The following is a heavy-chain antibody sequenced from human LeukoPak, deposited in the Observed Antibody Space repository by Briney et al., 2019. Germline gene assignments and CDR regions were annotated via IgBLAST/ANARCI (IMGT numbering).Heavy chain of an antibody. Sequence: ASETLSLTCTVSGGSISSSSFYWGWIRQPPGKGLEWIGSIHYSGSTYYNPSLESRVIISLDTSKNQFSLKLRSVTAADTAVYYCASPDTAMVNGYWGQGTLVTVSS. CDR1: GGSISSSSFY. CDR2: IHYSGST. J-gene: IGHJ4*02. D-gene: IGHD5-18*01. CDR3: ASPDTAMVNGY. V-gene: IGHV4-39*01.